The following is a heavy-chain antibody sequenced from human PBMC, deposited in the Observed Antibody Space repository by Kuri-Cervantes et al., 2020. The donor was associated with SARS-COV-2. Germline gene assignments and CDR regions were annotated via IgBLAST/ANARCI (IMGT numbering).Heavy chain of an antibody. D-gene: IGHD6-13*01. Sequence: ETLSLTCAASGFTFSNAWMSWVRQAPGKGLEWVGRIKSKTDGGTTDYAAPVKGRFTISRDDSKNTLYLQMNSLRAEDTAVYYCAKDAGIAAAGTRYYYYYYMDVRGKGTTVTVSS. V-gene: IGHV3-15*01. CDR1: GFTFSNAW. CDR2: IKSKTDGGTT. CDR3: AKDAGIAAAGTRYYYYYYMDV. J-gene: IGHJ6*03.